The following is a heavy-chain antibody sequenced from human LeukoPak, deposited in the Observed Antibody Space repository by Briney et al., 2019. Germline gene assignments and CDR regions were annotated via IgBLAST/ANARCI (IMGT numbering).Heavy chain of an antibody. Sequence: PGRSLRLSCAASGFTFSSYGMHWVRQAPGKGLEWVAFIRYDGSNKYYADSVKGRFTISRDKSRDTLYLQVNSLRAEDTAVYYCAKTYYDYVWGSFPTWGQGTLATVSS. CDR3: AKTYYDYVWGSFPT. CDR2: IRYDGSNK. J-gene: IGHJ4*02. V-gene: IGHV3-30*02. D-gene: IGHD3-16*01. CDR1: GFTFSSYG.